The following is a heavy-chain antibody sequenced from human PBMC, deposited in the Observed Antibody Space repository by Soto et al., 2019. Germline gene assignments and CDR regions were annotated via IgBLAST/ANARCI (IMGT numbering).Heavy chain of an antibody. Sequence: QVQLVQSGAEVKKPGSSVKVSCKASGVTFSSYSISWVRQAPGQGLEWMGGIIPIFGTANDAQKFQGGVTITADVSTSTAYMELSSLRSEDTAVYYCARDRVGSSWKLRGVWFDPWGQGTLVTVSS. J-gene: IGHJ5*02. CDR1: GVTFSSYS. CDR2: IIPIFGTA. V-gene: IGHV1-69*01. D-gene: IGHD6-13*01. CDR3: ARDRVGSSWKLRGVWFDP.